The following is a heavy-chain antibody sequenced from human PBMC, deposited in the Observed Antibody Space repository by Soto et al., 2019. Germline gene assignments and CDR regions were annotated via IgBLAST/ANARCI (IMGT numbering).Heavy chain of an antibody. D-gene: IGHD3-16*02. V-gene: IGHV1-8*01. CDR2: MNPNSGNT. CDR1: GYTFTSYD. CDR3: ARACVIRRRENFDY. J-gene: IGHJ4*02. Sequence: QVQLVQSGAEVKKPGASVKVSCKASGYTFTSYDINWVRQATGQGLEWMGWMNPNSGNTGYAQKFQGRVTMTRNTSIGTAYMELSSLRSEDTAVYYCARACVIRRRENFDYWGQGTLVTVSS.